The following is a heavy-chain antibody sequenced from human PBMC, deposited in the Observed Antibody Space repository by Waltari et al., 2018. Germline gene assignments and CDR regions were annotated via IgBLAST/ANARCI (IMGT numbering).Heavy chain of an antibody. CDR2: INPDGTDT. D-gene: IGHD1-7*01. J-gene: IGHJ4*02. CDR1: GFTLDNFW. Sequence: EVRLVESGGGSVQPGESLRLSCVVSGFTLDNFWMHWVRQVTGKGLMWVSRINPDGTDTTYADSVKGRFTMSRDNSRNTLYLEMTGLRVDDSAVYYCARGPFSYSSGTQSHWGRGALVTVSS. V-gene: IGHV3-74*01. CDR3: ARGPFSYSSGTQSH.